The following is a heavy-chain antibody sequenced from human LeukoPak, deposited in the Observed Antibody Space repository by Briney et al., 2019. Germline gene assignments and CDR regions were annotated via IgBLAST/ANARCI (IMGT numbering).Heavy chain of an antibody. V-gene: IGHV3-53*01. J-gene: IGHJ4*02. Sequence: PGGSLRLSCAASGFSVSSNYMSWVRQAPGKGLEWVSVIYSGDNSYYADSVRGRFTISRDNPKNTLYLQMNSLRAEDTAVYYCARQLGGYYFDCWGQGTLVTVSS. D-gene: IGHD3-10*01. CDR2: IYSGDNS. CDR1: GFSVSSNY. CDR3: ARQLGGYYFDC.